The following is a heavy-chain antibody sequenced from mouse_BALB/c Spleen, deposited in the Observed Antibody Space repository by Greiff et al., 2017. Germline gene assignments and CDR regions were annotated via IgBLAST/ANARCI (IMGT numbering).Heavy chain of an antibody. J-gene: IGHJ4*01. Sequence: VKLQESGPGLVAPSQSLSITCTVSGFSLTSYGVHWVRQPPGKGLEWLGVIWAGGSTNYNSALMSRLSISKDNSKSQVFLKMNSLQANDTAIYYCARAYYRYSYAMDYWGQGTSVTVSS. CDR1: GFSLTSYG. CDR2: IWAGGST. V-gene: IGHV2-9*02. CDR3: ARAYYRYSYAMDY. D-gene: IGHD2-14*01.